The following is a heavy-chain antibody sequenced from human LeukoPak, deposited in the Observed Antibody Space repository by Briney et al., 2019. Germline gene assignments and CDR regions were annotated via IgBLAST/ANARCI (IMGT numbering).Heavy chain of an antibody. CDR3: ARDRGGLKPGYWYFDL. Sequence: ASVKVSCKASGYTFTTYGISWVRQAPGQGLEWMGGIIPIFGTANYAQKFQGRVTITTDESTSTAYMELSSLRSEDTAVYYCARDRGGLKPGYWYFDLWGRGTLVTVSS. D-gene: IGHD5-24*01. J-gene: IGHJ2*01. CDR2: IIPIFGTA. CDR1: GYTFTTYG. V-gene: IGHV1-69*05.